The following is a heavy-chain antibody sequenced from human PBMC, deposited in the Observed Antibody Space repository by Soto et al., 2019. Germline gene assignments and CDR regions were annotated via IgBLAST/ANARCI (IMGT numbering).Heavy chain of an antibody. V-gene: IGHV4-39*01. CDR1: GGSISSSSYY. CDR2: IYYSGST. J-gene: IGHJ4*02. CDR3: ATTTVVAGSFDY. Sequence: ASETLSLTCTVSGGSISSSSYYWGWIRQPPGKGLEWIGSIYYSGSTYYNPSLKSRVTISVDTSKNQFSLKLSSVTAADTAVYYCATTTVVAGSFDYWGQGTLVTVSS. D-gene: IGHD4-17*01.